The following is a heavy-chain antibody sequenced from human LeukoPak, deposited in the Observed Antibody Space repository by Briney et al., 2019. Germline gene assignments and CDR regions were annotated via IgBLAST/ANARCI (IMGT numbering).Heavy chain of an antibody. CDR3: ARDPYDTSANDAFDI. J-gene: IGHJ3*02. D-gene: IGHD3-22*01. CDR1: GGSISSTIYY. Sequence: PSETLSLTCTVSGGSISSTIYYWAWIRQPPEKGLEWIGSMYYSGNTYNNPSLKSRVTISVDTSKNQFSLKLSSVTAADTAVYYCARDPYDTSANDAFDIWGQGTMVSVSS. CDR2: MYYSGNT. V-gene: IGHV4-39*02.